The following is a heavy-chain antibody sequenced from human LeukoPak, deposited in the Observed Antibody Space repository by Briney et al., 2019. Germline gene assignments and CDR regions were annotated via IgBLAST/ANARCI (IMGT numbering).Heavy chain of an antibody. D-gene: IGHD3-10*01. CDR3: AKDLGATMVRGDLY. CDR1: GFTFSSYG. Sequence: GRSLRLSCAASGFTFSSYGMHWVRQAPGKGLEWVAVISYDGSNKYYADSVKGRFTISRDNSKNTLYLQMNSLRAEDTAVYYCAKDLGATMVRGDLYWGQGTLVTVSS. CDR2: ISYDGSNK. J-gene: IGHJ4*02. V-gene: IGHV3-30*18.